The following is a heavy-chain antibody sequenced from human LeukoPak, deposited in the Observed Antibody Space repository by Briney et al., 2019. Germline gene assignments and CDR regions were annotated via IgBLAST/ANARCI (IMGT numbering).Heavy chain of an antibody. D-gene: IGHD3-10*01. CDR3: ARDGVWFGEFYYGMDV. CDR2: IKQDGSEK. CDR1: GFTFNNYA. Sequence: GGSLRLSCAASGFTFNNYAMTWVRQAPGKGLEWVANIKQDGSEKYYADSVKGRFTISRDNAKNSLYLQMNSLRAEDTAVHYCARDGVWFGEFYYGMDVWGKGTTVTVSS. J-gene: IGHJ6*04. V-gene: IGHV3-7*03.